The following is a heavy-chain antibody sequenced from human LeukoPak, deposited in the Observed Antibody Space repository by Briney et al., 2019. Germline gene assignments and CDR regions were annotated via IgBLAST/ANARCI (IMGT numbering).Heavy chain of an antibody. CDR1: GGSVSSGSYY. CDR2: IYYSGST. D-gene: IGHD5-18*01. V-gene: IGHV4-61*01. J-gene: IGHJ4*02. Sequence: SETLSLTCTVSGGSVSSGSYYWSWFRQPPGKGLEWIGYIYYSGSTNYNPSLKSRVTISVDTSKNQFSLKLSSVTAADTAVYYCASGFVDTAMVTGYYFDYWGQGTLVTVSS. CDR3: ASGFVDTAMVTGYYFDY.